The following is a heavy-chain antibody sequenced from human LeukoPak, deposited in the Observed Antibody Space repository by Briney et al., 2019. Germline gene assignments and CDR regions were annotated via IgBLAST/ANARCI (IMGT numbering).Heavy chain of an antibody. CDR3: AKDGYYYHSSGYYYYLDY. CDR2: ISGSGGST. J-gene: IGHJ4*02. D-gene: IGHD3-22*01. CDR1: GFTFSSYA. V-gene: IGHV3-23*01. Sequence: GGSLRLSCAASGFTFSSYAMSWVRQAPGKGLEWVSTISGSGGSTSYADSVKGRFTISRDNSKNTLCLQMNSLRAEDTAVYYCAKDGYYYHSSGYYYYLDYWGQGTLVTVSS.